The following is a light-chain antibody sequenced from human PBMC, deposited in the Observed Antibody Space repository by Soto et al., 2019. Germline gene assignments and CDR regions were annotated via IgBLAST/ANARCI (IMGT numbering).Light chain of an antibody. J-gene: IGKJ1*01. CDR1: QSISSSF. Sequence: EIVLTQSPGTLSLSPGERATLSCRASQSISSSFLAWYQQKPGQAPRLLIYGTSSRATGIPDRFSGSGSGTDFTLTISRLEPEDFAVFYCQLYDSLLWTFGQGTKVDIK. CDR3: QLYDSLLWT. V-gene: IGKV3-20*01. CDR2: GTS.